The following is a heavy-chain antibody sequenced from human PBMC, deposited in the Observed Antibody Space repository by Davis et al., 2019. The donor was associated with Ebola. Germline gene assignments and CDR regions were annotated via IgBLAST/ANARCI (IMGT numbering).Heavy chain of an antibody. CDR2: IWYDGSNK. CDR1: GFTFSSYG. Sequence: GGSLRLSCAASGFTFSSYGMHWVRQAPGKGLEWVAVIWYDGSNKYYADSVKGRFTISRDNSKNKLYLQMNSLRAEDTAVYYCAKVPAMVLYDYYGRDVWGQGTTVTVSS. D-gene: IGHD2/OR15-2a*01. J-gene: IGHJ6*02. CDR3: AKVPAMVLYDYYGRDV. V-gene: IGHV3-30*02.